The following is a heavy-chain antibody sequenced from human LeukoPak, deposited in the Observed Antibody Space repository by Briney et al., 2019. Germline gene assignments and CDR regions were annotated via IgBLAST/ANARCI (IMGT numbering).Heavy chain of an antibody. Sequence: GGSLRLSCAASGFTFSSYEMNWVRQAPGKGLEWVSYISSSGSTIYYADSVKGRFTISRDNAKNSLYLQITSLRAEDTAVYYCARDLGYGMDVWGQGTTVTVSS. CDR1: GFTFSSYE. CDR2: ISSSGSTI. J-gene: IGHJ6*02. V-gene: IGHV3-48*03. CDR3: ARDLGYGMDV.